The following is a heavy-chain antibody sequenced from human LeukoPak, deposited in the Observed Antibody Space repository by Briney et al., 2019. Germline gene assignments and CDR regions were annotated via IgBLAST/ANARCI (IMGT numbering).Heavy chain of an antibody. CDR1: GFTFDDYA. J-gene: IGHJ4*02. CDR3: AADYYDSSGYVRGGY. V-gene: IGHV3-9*01. Sequence: GRSLRLSCAASGFTFDDYAMHWVRQAPGKGLEWASGISWNSGSIGYADSVKGRFTISRDNAKNSLYLQMNSLRAEDTALYYCAADYYDSSGYVRGGYWGQGTLVTVSS. D-gene: IGHD3-22*01. CDR2: ISWNSGSI.